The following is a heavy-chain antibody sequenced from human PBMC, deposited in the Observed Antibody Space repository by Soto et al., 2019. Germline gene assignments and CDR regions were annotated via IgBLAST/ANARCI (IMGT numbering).Heavy chain of an antibody. Sequence: QVQLVQSGAEVKKPGSSVKVSCKASGGTFSSYAISWVRRAPGQGLEWMGGIIPIFGTANYAQKFQGRVTITAEESMSTAYMELRSLRSEDTAVYYCAGVVVVPAAKGDVYYYYYGMDVWGQGATVTVSS. J-gene: IGHJ6*02. CDR2: IIPIFGTA. V-gene: IGHV1-69*01. CDR1: GGTFSSYA. CDR3: AGVVVVPAAKGDVYYYYYGMDV. D-gene: IGHD2-2*01.